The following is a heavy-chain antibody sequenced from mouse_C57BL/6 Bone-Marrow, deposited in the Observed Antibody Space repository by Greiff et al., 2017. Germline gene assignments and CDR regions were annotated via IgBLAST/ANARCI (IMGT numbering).Heavy chain of an antibody. CDR2: IYPRSGDT. CDR1: GYTFTSYG. CDR3: ASGGDYYGSSYFWYFDV. Sequence: QVQLQQSGAELARPGASVKLSCKASGYTFTSYGISWVKQRPGPGLEWIGEIYPRSGDTYYNEKFKGKATLTADKSSSTAYMELRRLTSEDSAVYFCASGGDYYGSSYFWYFDVWGTGTTVTVSS. J-gene: IGHJ1*03. V-gene: IGHV1-81*01. D-gene: IGHD1-1*01.